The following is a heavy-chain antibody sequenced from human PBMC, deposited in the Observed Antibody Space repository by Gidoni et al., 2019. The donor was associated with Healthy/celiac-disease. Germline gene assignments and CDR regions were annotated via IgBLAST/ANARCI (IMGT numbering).Heavy chain of an antibody. J-gene: IGHJ6*03. CDR2: ISYDGSNK. CDR3: ARDPVATTPYYYYYYMDV. D-gene: IGHD5-12*01. V-gene: IGHV3-30*03. CDR1: GFHFSSYG. Sequence: QVQLVESGGGVVQPGRSLRLSCAAAGFHFSSYGMHWVRQAPGKGLEWVAVISYDGSNKYYADSVKGRFTISRDNSKNTLYLQMSSLRAEDTAVYFCARDPVATTPYYYYYYMDVWGKGTTVTVSS.